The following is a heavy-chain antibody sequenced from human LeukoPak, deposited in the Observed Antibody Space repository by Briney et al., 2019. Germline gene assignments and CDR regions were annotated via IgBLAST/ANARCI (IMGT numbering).Heavy chain of an antibody. V-gene: IGHV1-2*02. J-gene: IGHJ6*03. Sequence: GASVKVPCKASGYTFTGYYMHWVRQAPGQGPEWMGWINPNSGGTNYAQKFQGRVTMTRDTSISTAYMELSRLRSDDTAVYYCARFGGYCSSTSCYTEHYYYYYMDVWGKGTTVTVSS. CDR2: INPNSGGT. D-gene: IGHD2-2*02. CDR1: GYTFTGYY. CDR3: ARFGGYCSSTSCYTEHYYYYYMDV.